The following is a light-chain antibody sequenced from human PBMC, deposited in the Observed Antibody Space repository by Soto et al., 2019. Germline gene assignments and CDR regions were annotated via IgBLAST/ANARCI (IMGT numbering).Light chain of an antibody. CDR1: ESLFGL. CDR2: GVS. Sequence: EIVLTQSPATLSVSPGDRVTLSCRASESLFGLLAWYQQKPGQAPRLLIYGVSTRATGIPARFSGGGSATDFILTISSLQSEDSAVYFCQSYNDWPFASGLGTRLEI. V-gene: IGKV3-15*01. J-gene: IGKJ2*01. CDR3: QSYNDWPFA.